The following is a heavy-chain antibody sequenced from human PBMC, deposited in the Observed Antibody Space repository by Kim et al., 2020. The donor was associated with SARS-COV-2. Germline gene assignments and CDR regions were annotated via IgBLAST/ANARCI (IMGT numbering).Heavy chain of an antibody. J-gene: IGHJ6*02. V-gene: IGHV1-18*04. CDR3: ARDGCIAAAGILFSGMDV. CDR2: ISAYNGNT. Sequence: ASVKVSCKASGYTFTSYGISWVRQAPGQGLEWMGWISAYNGNTNHAQKLQGRVTMTTDTSTSTAYMELRSLRSDDTAVYYCARDGCIAAAGILFSGMDVWGQGTTVTVSS. D-gene: IGHD6-13*01. CDR1: GYTFTSYG.